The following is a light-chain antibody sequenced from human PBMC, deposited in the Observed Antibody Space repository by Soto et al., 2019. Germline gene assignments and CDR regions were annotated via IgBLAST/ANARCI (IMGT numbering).Light chain of an antibody. Sequence: DIQVTQSPSSVSASVGDRVTITCRASQGIGDRLAWYQHKPGKAPQLLTQTASSLQSGVPSRFSGSGSGTDFTLTISSLQPEDFATYYCQQSYNAPITFGQGTRLEIK. J-gene: IGKJ5*01. CDR1: QGIGDR. CDR3: QQSYNAPIT. V-gene: IGKV1-12*01. CDR2: TAS.